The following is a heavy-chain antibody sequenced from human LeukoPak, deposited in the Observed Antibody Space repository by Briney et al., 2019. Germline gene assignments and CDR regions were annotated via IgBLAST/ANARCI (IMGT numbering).Heavy chain of an antibody. D-gene: IGHD4-17*01. CDR3: TTDLAPPVDGDFWGR. CDR1: GFTFSNAW. Sequence: PGESLRLSCAASGFTFSNAWMTWVRQAPGKGLEWVGRIKHKTDGGTTNYAAHVKGRFTISRDDSKNTLYLQMNSLKTEDTAVYYCTTDLAPPVDGDFWGRWGQGTLVAVSS. V-gene: IGHV3-15*01. CDR2: IKHKTDGGTT. J-gene: IGHJ4*02.